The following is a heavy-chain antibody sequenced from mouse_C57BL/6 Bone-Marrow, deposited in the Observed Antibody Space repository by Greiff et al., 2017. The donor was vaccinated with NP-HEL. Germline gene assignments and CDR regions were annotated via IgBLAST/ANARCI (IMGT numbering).Heavy chain of an antibody. Sequence: QVQLQQSGAELARPGASVKLSCKASGYTFTSYGISWVKQRTGQGLEWIGEIYPRSGNTYYNEKFKGKATLTADKSSSTAYMELRSLTSEDSAVYCCARDYYGSSYPYYAMDYWGQGTSVTVSS. CDR1: GYTFTSYG. CDR2: IYPRSGNT. D-gene: IGHD1-1*01. J-gene: IGHJ4*01. V-gene: IGHV1-81*01. CDR3: ARDYYGSSYPYYAMDY.